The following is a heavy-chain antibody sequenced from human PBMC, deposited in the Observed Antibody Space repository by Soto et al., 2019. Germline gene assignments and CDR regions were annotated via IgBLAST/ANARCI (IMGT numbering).Heavy chain of an antibody. V-gene: IGHV3-30-3*01. D-gene: IGHD1-26*01. CDR3: ARVSHLVGVPFDY. J-gene: IGHJ4*02. CDR2: ISYDGSNK. CDR1: GFTFSNYP. Sequence: GGSLRLSCAASGFTFSNYPIHWVRQAPGKGLEWVAVISYDGSNKYYSDSVKGRFTISRDNSKNTLYLQMNSLRGEDTAVYYCARVSHLVGVPFDYWGQGTLVTVSS.